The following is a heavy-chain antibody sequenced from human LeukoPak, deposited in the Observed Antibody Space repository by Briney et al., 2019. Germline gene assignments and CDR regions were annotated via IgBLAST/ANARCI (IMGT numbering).Heavy chain of an antibody. CDR3: ARSDYHNSGSHTVFDAFDI. J-gene: IGHJ3*02. CDR2: IDDSGNT. D-gene: IGHD3-10*01. CDR1: GGSISRYY. V-gene: IGHV4-59*01. Sequence: PSETLSLTCTVSGGSISRYYWSWIRRPPGKGLEWIGYIDDSGNTNYNPSLKSQVTISVDKSKNQFSLKLSFVTAADTAMYYCARSDYHNSGSHTVFDAFDIWGHGTRVTVSS.